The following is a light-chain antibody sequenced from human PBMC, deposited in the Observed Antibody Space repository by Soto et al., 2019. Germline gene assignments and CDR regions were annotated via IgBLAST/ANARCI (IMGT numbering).Light chain of an antibody. Sequence: QSALTQPASVSGSPGQSIIISCTGTSSDVGGYNYVSWYQQHPGKAPKHMIYEVSNRPSGVSDRFSGSKSGNTASLAISGLQAEDEADYYCSSYTSSSTGVFGGGTKLTVL. CDR2: EVS. CDR3: SSYTSSSTGV. CDR1: SSDVGGYNY. J-gene: IGLJ3*02. V-gene: IGLV2-14*01.